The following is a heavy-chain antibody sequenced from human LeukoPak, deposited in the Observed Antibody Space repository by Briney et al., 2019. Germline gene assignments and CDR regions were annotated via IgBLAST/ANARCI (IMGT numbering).Heavy chain of an antibody. V-gene: IGHV1-18*01. CDR3: ARAHPPLDY. CDR1: GYTFSSFG. J-gene: IGHJ4*02. Sequence: ASVKVSCKATGYTFSSFGISWVRQAPGQGLEWLGWISADTVNTKYTEKLQGRVTMTTDTSTSTAYMELRSLRFDDTAVYYCARAHPPLDYWGQGTLVTVSS. CDR2: ISADTVNT.